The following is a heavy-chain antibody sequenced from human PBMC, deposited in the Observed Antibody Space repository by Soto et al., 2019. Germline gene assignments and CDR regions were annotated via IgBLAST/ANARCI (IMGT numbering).Heavy chain of an antibody. J-gene: IGHJ2*01. D-gene: IGHD4-17*01. CDR3: AKSGTKVTTFWYLDL. CDR2: ISYDEDNI. V-gene: IGHV3-30*18. Sequence: QEQLVESGGGTVQPGRSLRLSCAASGFTFSHYGMHWVRQAPGKGLEWVAVISYDEDNIYYADSVKGRFTISRENSENTLYLQMNSLRPEDTGVYYCAKSGTKVTTFWYLDLWGRGTLVTASS. CDR1: GFTFSHYG.